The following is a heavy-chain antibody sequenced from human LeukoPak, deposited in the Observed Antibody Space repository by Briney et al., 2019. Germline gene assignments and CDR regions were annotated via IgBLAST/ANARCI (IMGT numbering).Heavy chain of an antibody. Sequence: GGSLRLSCAASGFTVSSNYMSWVRQAPGKGLEWVSIIYTGGTPHYADSLKDRFTISRDDSIHTLYLQMNSLRAEDTAVYYCARDSSSYYFDYWGQGALVTVSS. D-gene: IGHD6-6*01. CDR2: IYTGGTP. CDR3: ARDSSSYYFDY. V-gene: IGHV3-66*01. CDR1: GFTVSSNY. J-gene: IGHJ4*02.